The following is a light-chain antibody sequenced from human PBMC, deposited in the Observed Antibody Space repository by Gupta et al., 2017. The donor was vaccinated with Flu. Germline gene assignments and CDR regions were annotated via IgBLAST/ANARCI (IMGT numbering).Light chain of an antibody. Sequence: QSALTQPASVSGSPGQSITISCTGTSSDVGRSDYVSWYRQDPGKAPKLVIYDVSYRPSGVSSRFSGSKSGNTASLTISGLQAEDETDYYCSSYTSSSTFYVFGSGTKVTVL. CDR2: DVS. V-gene: IGLV2-14*01. J-gene: IGLJ1*01. CDR3: SSYTSSSTFYV. CDR1: SSDVGRSDY.